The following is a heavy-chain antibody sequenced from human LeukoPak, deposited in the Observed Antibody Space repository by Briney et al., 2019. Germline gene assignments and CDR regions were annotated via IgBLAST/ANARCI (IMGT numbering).Heavy chain of an antibody. J-gene: IGHJ3*02. Sequence: SETLSLTCAVYGGSFSDYYWSWIRQSPGKGLEWIGYIYDSGSTNYNPSLKSRVTISVDTSKNQFSLKLSSVTAADTAVYYCACPTTADAFDIWGQGTMVTVSS. CDR3: ACPTTADAFDI. D-gene: IGHD1-26*01. CDR2: IYDSGST. CDR1: GGSFSDYY. V-gene: IGHV4-59*01.